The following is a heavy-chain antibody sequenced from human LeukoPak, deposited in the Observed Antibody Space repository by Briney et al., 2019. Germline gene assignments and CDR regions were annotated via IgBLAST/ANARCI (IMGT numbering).Heavy chain of an antibody. J-gene: IGHJ5*02. CDR1: GYSFTSYW. Sequence: GESLKISCKGSGYSFTSYWIGWVRRMPGKGLEWMGIIYPGDSDTRYSPSFQGQVTISADKSISTAYLQWSSLKASDTAMYYCARRKHLAPAGYYGSGSYYRSWFDPWGQGTLVTVSS. V-gene: IGHV5-51*01. CDR3: ARRKHLAPAGYYGSGSYYRSWFDP. CDR2: IYPGDSDT. D-gene: IGHD3-10*01.